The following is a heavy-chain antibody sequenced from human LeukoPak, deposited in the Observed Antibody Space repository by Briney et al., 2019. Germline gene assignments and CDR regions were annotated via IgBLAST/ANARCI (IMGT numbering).Heavy chain of an antibody. CDR1: GFTFNSYT. CDR3: SVDGIFTG. V-gene: IGHV3-21*01. CDR2: ISSRSTYI. D-gene: IGHD3-3*01. J-gene: IGHJ4*02. Sequence: KPGGSLTHSCAASGFTFNSYTMHWVRQAARKGLEWVSSISSRSTYIYYADSVKGRFVISRDSANNSVYLQMNSLRAEDTAVYYCSVDGIFTGWGQGTLVTVSS.